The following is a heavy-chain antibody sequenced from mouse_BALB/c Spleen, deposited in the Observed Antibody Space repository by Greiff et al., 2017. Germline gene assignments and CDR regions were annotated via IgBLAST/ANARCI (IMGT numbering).Heavy chain of an antibody. V-gene: IGHV1-5*01. CDR1: GYSFTSYW. D-gene: IGHD2-3*01. Sequence: EVQLQESGTVLARPGASVKMSCKASGYSFTSYWMHWVKQRPGQGLEWIGAIYPGNSDTRYNQKFKGKAKLTADTSASTAYMELSSLTNEDSAVCYCTRSGDGYYFAYWGQGTLVTVSA. CDR2: IYPGNSDT. CDR3: TRSGDGYYFAY. J-gene: IGHJ3*01.